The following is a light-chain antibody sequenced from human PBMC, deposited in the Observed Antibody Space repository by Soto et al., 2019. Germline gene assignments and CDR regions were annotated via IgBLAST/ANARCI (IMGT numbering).Light chain of an antibody. J-gene: IGKJ1*01. Sequence: EIVLTQSPGTLSLSPGEKATLSCGASQSVSSSYLAWYQQKPGQAPRLLIYGASGRATGIPDRFSGSGSGTDFTLTISRLEPEDFAVYYCQQYGSSPPWTFGQGAKVDIK. V-gene: IGKV3-20*01. CDR3: QQYGSSPPWT. CDR1: QSVSSSY. CDR2: GAS.